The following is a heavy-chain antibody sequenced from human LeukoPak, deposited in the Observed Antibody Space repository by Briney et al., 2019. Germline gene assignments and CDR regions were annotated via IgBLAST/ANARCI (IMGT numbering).Heavy chain of an antibody. V-gene: IGHV4-59*01. Sequence: GSLRLSCAASGFTFSSYAMSWIRQPPGKGLEWIGYIYYSGSTNYNPSLKSRVTISVDTSKNQFSLKLSSVTAADTAVYYCARALRDYDSSGYYFGYWGQGTLVTVSS. CDR3: ARALRDYDSSGYYFGY. CDR1: GFTFSSYA. D-gene: IGHD3-22*01. CDR2: IYYSGST. J-gene: IGHJ4*02.